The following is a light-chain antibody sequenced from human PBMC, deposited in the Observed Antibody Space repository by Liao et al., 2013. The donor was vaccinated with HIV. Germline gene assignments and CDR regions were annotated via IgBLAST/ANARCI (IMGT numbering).Light chain of an antibody. Sequence: YDLTQPPSVSVSPGQTASITCSGDTLGDKYISWYQQRPGQSPVLVIYYDTDRPSGIPERFSGSNSGNTATLTISRVEAGDGADYYCQVWDTGNHPVFGGGTKLTVL. CDR1: TLGDKY. CDR3: QVWDTGNHPV. V-gene: IGLV3-1*01. CDR2: YDT. J-gene: IGLJ3*02.